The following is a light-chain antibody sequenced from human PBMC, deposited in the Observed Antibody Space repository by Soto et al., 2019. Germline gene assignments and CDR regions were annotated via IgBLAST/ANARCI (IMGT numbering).Light chain of an antibody. CDR3: CSYGGTYTLYV. J-gene: IGLJ1*01. V-gene: IGLV2-11*01. CDR1: SSDVGGDNY. Sequence: QSALTQPASVSGSPGESITISCTGTSSDVGGDNYVSWYQQYPGKAPKVMIYDVSKRPSGVPDRFSGSRSGNTASLTISGLLTEDEADYYCCSYGGTYTLYVFGTGTKVTVL. CDR2: DVS.